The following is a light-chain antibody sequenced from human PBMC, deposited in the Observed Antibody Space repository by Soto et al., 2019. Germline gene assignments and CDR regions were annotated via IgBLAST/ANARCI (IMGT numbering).Light chain of an antibody. Sequence: EIVLTQSPGTLSLSPGERATLSCRASQSVSSSYLAWYQQKPGQAPRILIYGASSRATGIPDRFSGSGSETDFNRTISRQEPEGCAVYYCQQYGSSPYTFGQGPKLESK. V-gene: IGKV3-20*01. J-gene: IGKJ2*01. CDR2: GAS. CDR3: QQYGSSPYT. CDR1: QSVSSSY.